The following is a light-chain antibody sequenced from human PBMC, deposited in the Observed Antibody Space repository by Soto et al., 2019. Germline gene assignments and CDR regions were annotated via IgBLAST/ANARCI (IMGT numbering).Light chain of an antibody. CDR2: DAS. Sequence: DIQMTQSPSTLSASVGDRVTITCRASQSISSWLAWYQQKPGKAPMLLIYDASSLESGVPSRFSGSGSGTEFTLTISSLQPDDFATYYCQQYNSYSTFGQGTKLEIK. CDR1: QSISSW. J-gene: IGKJ2*01. V-gene: IGKV1-5*01. CDR3: QQYNSYST.